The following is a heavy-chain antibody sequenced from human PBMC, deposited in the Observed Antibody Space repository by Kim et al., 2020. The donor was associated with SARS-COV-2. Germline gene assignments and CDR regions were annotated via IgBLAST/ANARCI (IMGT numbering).Heavy chain of an antibody. Sequence: SETLSLTCTVSGGSISSGSYYWSWIRQPAGKGLEWIGRIYTSGSTNYNPSLKSRVTISVDTSKNQFSLKLSSVTAADTAVYYCARDRATGYGDYVLNWGQGTLVTVSS. CDR3: ARDRATGYGDYVLN. CDR2: IYTSGST. V-gene: IGHV4-61*02. CDR1: GGSISSGSYY. J-gene: IGHJ4*02. D-gene: IGHD4-17*01.